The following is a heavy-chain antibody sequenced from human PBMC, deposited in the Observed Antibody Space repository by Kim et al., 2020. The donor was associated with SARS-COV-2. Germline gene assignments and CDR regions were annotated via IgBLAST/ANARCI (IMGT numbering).Heavy chain of an antibody. CDR3: AKESNAFDI. Sequence: ERSKYYAGSVKGRFTISRDNSQNVLYLQMNSVRGEDTAVYYCAKESNAFDIWGRGTMVTVSS. V-gene: IGHV3-30*02. CDR2: ERSK. J-gene: IGHJ3*02.